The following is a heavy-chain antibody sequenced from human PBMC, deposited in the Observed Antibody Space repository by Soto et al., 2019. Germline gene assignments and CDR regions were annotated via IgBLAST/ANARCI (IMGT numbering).Heavy chain of an antibody. CDR2: ISAYNGNT. V-gene: IGHV1-18*01. D-gene: IGHD6-19*01. CDR1: CYTFTSYA. CDR3: ARQSLYSSGWYGFDY. Sequence: ASVKVSCKASCYTFTSYAISWFRQTHGQGLEWMGWISAYNGNTNYAQKLQGRVTMTTDTSTSTAYMELRSLRSDDTAVYYCARQSLYSSGWYGFDYWGQGSLVTVSS. J-gene: IGHJ4*02.